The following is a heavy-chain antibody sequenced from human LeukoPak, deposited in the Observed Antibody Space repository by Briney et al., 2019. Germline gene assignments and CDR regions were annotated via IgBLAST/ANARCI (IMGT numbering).Heavy chain of an antibody. V-gene: IGHV1-46*01. D-gene: IGHD3-3*01. CDR1: GYTFTSYY. Sequence: ASVKVSCKASGYTFTSYYMHRVRQAPGQGLEWMGIINPSGGSTSYAQKLQGRVTMTRDTSTSTVYMELSSLRSEDTAVYYCARNGRFGVVIKWFDPWGQGTLVTVSS. J-gene: IGHJ5*02. CDR3: ARNGRFGVVIKWFDP. CDR2: INPSGGST.